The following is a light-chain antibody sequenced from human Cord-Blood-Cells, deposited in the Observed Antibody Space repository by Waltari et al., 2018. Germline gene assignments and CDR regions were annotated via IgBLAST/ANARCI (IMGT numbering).Light chain of an antibody. CDR3: CSYAGSYSWV. CDR2: NVS. CDR1: SSDVGGYNY. J-gene: IGLJ3*02. Sequence: QSALTQPRSVSGSPGQSVTISCTGTSSDVGGYNYVSWYQQHPGKAPKLMIYNVSKRPSGAPDRFSGSKSGNTASLTISWLQDEDEADYYCCSYAGSYSWVFGGGTKLTVL. V-gene: IGLV2-11*01.